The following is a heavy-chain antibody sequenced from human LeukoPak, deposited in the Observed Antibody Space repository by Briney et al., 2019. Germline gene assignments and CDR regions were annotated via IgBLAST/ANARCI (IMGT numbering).Heavy chain of an antibody. Sequence: SETLSLSCDVSGDSMNSHYWSWIRQPPGKGLECVGYIHSSGRTNQNPSLKSRVTLSVDTSKNQFSLTLNSVTAADTAVYYCARAVLMETTIFIGDWGQGTMVTVSS. J-gene: IGHJ4*02. CDR3: ARAVLMETTIFIGD. D-gene: IGHD4/OR15-4a*01. CDR2: IHSSGRT. CDR1: GDSMNSHY. V-gene: IGHV4-59*11.